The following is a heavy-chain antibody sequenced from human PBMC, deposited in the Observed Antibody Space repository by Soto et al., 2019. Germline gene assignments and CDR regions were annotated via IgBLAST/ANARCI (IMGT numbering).Heavy chain of an antibody. CDR1: GYTFTSYG. CDR2: ISAYIGNT. CDR3: AREPNSNYYYYGMAV. V-gene: IGHV1-18*01. D-gene: IGHD4-4*01. Sequence: QVQLVQSGAEVKKPGASVKVSCKASGYTFTSYGISWVRQAPGQGLAWMGWISAYIGNTNYAQKLQGRVTMTTDPATSTAYMELRSLRSDDTAVYYCAREPNSNYYYYGMAVCGQGTTVTVSS. J-gene: IGHJ6*02.